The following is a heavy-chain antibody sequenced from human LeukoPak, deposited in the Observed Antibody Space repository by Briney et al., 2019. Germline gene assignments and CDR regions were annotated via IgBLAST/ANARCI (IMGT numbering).Heavy chain of an antibody. D-gene: IGHD5-18*01. Sequence: GGSLRLSCAASGFTFTNACISWVRQAPGKGLEWVGRIKSKTDGRTTDYAAPVKRGFTISRDDSQNTLYLQRNSLETEDTAVYYCSAGGYSYGYVGPGSSDYWGQGTLVTVSS. V-gene: IGHV3-15*01. CDR1: GFTFTNAC. CDR3: SAGGYSYGYVGPGSSDY. J-gene: IGHJ4*02. CDR2: IKSKTDGRTT.